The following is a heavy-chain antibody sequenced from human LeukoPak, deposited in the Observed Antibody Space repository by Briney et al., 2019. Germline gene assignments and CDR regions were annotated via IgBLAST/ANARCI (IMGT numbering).Heavy chain of an antibody. CDR1: GYTFTGYY. V-gene: IGHV1-2*02. D-gene: IGHD3-10*01. CDR2: INPNSGGT. CDR3: ARVTMVRGVIYYYGMDV. J-gene: IGHJ6*02. Sequence: ASVKVSCKASGYTFTGYYIHWVRQAPGQGLEWMGWINPNSGGTNYAQKFQGRVTMTRDTSISTAYMELSRLRSDDTAVYYCARVTMVRGVIYYYGMDVWGQGTTVTVSS.